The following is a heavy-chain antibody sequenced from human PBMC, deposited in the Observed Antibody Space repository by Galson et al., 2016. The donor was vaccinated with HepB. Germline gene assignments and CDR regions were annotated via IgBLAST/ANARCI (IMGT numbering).Heavy chain of an antibody. CDR1: GYTFTNYW. Sequence: QSGAEVKKPGESLKISCKGSGYTFTNYWIGWVRQMPGKGLEWMGIIYPGDSDTRYSPSFQGQVTISADKSISTAYLQWSSLRASDTAMYYCARSQQMLVMSASDAFDIWGQVTLVTVSS. D-gene: IGHD6-13*01. CDR2: IYPGDSDT. CDR3: ARSQQMLVMSASDAFDI. J-gene: IGHJ3*02. V-gene: IGHV5-51*01.